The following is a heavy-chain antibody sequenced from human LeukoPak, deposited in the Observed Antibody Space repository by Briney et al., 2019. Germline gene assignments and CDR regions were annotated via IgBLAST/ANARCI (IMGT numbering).Heavy chain of an antibody. V-gene: IGHV4-34*01. J-gene: IGHJ5*02. D-gene: IGHD5-18*01. CDR3: ARARKRGYSYGSSGWFDP. CDR2: INHSGST. Sequence: SETLSLTCAVYGGSFSGYYWSWLRQPPGKGLEWIGEINHSGSTNYNPSLKSRVTISVDTSKNQFSLKLSSVTAADTAVYYCARARKRGYSYGSSGWFDPWGQGTLVTVSS. CDR1: GGSFSGYY.